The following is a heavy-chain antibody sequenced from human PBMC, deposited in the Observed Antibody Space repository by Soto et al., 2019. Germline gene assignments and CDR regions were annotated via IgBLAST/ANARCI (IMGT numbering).Heavy chain of an antibody. V-gene: IGHV4-59*01. J-gene: IGHJ4*02. CDR2: IYYSGST. CDR3: AGSRNSRKFDY. D-gene: IGHD6-13*01. CDR1: GGSISSYY. Sequence: PSETLSLTCTVSGGSISSYYWSWIRQPPGKGLEWIGYIYYSGSTNYNPSLKSRVTISVDTSKNQFSLKLSSVTAADTAVYYCAGSRNSRKFDYWGQGTLVTVSS.